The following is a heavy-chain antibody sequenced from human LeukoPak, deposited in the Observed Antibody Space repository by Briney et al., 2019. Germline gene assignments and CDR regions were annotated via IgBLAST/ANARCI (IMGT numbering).Heavy chain of an antibody. Sequence: GGSLRLSCAASGFTFSRYSMNWVRQAPGKGLEWVASISSTSTFIYSADSVKGRFTISRDTAKNSLFLQMNSLRAEDTAIYYCAKANGDYYYYYMDVWGKGTTVTVSS. J-gene: IGHJ6*03. CDR1: GFTFSRYS. CDR2: ISSTSTFI. V-gene: IGHV3-21*01. D-gene: IGHD2-8*01. CDR3: AKANGDYYYYYMDV.